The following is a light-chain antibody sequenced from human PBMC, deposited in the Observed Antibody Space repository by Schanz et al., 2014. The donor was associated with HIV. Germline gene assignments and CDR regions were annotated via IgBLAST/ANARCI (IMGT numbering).Light chain of an antibody. J-gene: IGLJ1*01. Sequence: QSVLTQPPSASGTPGQRVTISCSGSSSSIGFNTINWYQHLPGTAPKLIMYNSYHRPSGVPDRFSGSSSGTSASLAISGLQSEDEADYYCQSYDSSQNYVFGTGTKVTVL. V-gene: IGLV1-44*01. CDR2: NSY. CDR1: SSSIGFNT. CDR3: QSYDSSQNYV.